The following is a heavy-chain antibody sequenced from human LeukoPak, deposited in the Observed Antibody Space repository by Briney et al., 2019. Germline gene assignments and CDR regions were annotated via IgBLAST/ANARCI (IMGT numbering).Heavy chain of an antibody. D-gene: IGHD3-10*01. Sequence: PGGSLRLSCAASGFTFSSFAMNWVRQAPGKGLEWVSFISRGSSYRYYADSMKGRFTISRDNAENSLSLQMNSLRVGDTAVYYCARARYGSGSWYLDSWGQGTLVTVSS. CDR2: ISRGSSYR. CDR1: GFTFSSFA. J-gene: IGHJ4*02. CDR3: ARARYGSGSWYLDS. V-gene: IGHV3-21*01.